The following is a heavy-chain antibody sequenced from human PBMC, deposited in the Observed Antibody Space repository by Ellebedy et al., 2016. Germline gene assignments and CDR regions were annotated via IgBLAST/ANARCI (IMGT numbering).Heavy chain of an antibody. CDR2: IYYSGST. J-gene: IGHJ4*02. CDR3: ARHPPTMVRGALDY. V-gene: IGHV4-31*03. CDR1: GGSISSGGSY. Sequence: SETLSLTCTVSGGSISSGGSYWSWIRQHPGKGLEWIGYIYYSGSTYYNPSLKSRVTISVDTSKNQFSLKLSSVTAADTAVYYCARHPPTMVRGALDYWGQGTLVTVSS. D-gene: IGHD3-10*01.